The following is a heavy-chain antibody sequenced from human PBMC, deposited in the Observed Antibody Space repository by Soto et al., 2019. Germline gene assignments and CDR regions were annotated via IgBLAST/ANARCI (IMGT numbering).Heavy chain of an antibody. CDR2: ISYDGSNK. CDR1: GFTFNNYA. D-gene: IGHD5-18*01. Sequence: QVQLVESGGGVVQPGRSLRLSCAASGFTFNNYAMHCVRQAPGKGLEWVALISYDGSNKYYADSVKGRFTISRDNSKNTLYLQMNSLRAEDTAVYYCARDPLWGTAMVLWYFDLWGRGTLVTVSS. V-gene: IGHV3-30-3*01. J-gene: IGHJ2*01. CDR3: ARDPLWGTAMVLWYFDL.